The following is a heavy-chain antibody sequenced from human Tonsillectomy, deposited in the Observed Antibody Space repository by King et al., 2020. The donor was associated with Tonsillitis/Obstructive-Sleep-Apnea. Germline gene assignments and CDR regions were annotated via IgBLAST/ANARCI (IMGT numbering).Heavy chain of an antibody. J-gene: IGHJ6*02. D-gene: IGHD5-18*01. Sequence: QLVQSGGGLVQPGGSLRLSCAASGFTFSSYWMSWVRQAPGKGLEWVANIKQDGSEKYYVDSVKGRFTISRDNAKNSLYLQMNSLRAEDTAVYYCEREGHSNARRGMDGWGQGTTVTVSS. CDR3: EREGHSNARRGMDG. CDR2: IKQDGSEK. CDR1: GFTFSSYW. V-gene: IGHV3-7*03.